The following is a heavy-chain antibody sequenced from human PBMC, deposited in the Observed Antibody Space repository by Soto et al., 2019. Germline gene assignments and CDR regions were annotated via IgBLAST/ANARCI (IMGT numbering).Heavy chain of an antibody. CDR1: GFTFSSYA. Sequence: QVQLVESGGGVVQPGRSLRLSCAASGFTFSSYAMHWVRQAPGKGLEWVAVISYDGSNKYYADSVKGRFTISRDNSKNTLYLQMNSLRAEDTAVYYWARDYVTMVRGVIPFYWGQGTLVTVSS. V-gene: IGHV3-30-3*01. D-gene: IGHD3-10*01. CDR2: ISYDGSNK. CDR3: ARDYVTMVRGVIPFY. J-gene: IGHJ4*02.